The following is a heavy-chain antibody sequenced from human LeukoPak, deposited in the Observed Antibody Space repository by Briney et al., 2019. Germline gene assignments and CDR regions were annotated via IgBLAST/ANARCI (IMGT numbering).Heavy chain of an antibody. Sequence: SQTLSLTCTVSGGSFDSDGLYWSWLRQPAGTGLEWFGRMYISGSTYYNPSLNNRVTISIDSSKNQFSLKLTSVTAADTPVYYCAGFSHATYYSDGRYFDRWGRGTLVTVSS. V-gene: IGHV4-61*02. CDR1: GGSFDSDGLY. D-gene: IGHD3-10*01. J-gene: IGHJ2*01. CDR3: AGFSHATYYSDGRYFDR. CDR2: MYISGST.